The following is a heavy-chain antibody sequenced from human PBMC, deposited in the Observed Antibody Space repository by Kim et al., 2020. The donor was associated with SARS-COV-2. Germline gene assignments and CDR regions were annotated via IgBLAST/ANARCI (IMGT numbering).Heavy chain of an antibody. Sequence: GGSLRLSCAASGFTFSSYSMNWVRQAPGKGLEWVSYISSSSSTIYYADSVKGRFTISRDNAKNSLYLQMNSLRDEDTAVYYCARDPGLYYYGSGSSFDYWGQGTLVTVSS. CDR2: ISSSSSTI. V-gene: IGHV3-48*02. CDR3: ARDPGLYYYGSGSSFDY. J-gene: IGHJ4*02. CDR1: GFTFSSYS. D-gene: IGHD3-10*01.